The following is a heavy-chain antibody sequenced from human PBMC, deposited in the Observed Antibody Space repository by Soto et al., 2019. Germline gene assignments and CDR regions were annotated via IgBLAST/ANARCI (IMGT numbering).Heavy chain of an antibody. J-gene: IGHJ5*02. V-gene: IGHV4-4*01. CDR3: ARGRGRYSSGWSWFDP. CDR1: GGSIMSHDG. D-gene: IGHD6-19*01. CDR2: IFQSGST. Sequence: AXTLSLAWGVSGGSIMSHDGVTWVLQPPGKGLEWIGEIFQSGSTNYTPSLESRVTISVDKSKNQFSLTLTSVTAADTAVYFCARGRGRYSSGWSWFDPWGQGILVTVSS.